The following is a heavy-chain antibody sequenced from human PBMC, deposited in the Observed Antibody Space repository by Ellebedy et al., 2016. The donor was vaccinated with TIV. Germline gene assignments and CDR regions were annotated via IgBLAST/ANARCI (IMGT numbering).Heavy chain of an antibody. CDR1: GLTFNNYG. Sequence: GESLKISCAASGLTFNNYGLHWVRQAPGKGLELVPLIWFDGRTKYYAGSVRGRFTISRDNSEKTLYLQMNSLQAEDTAMYYCARDIRWDWNGQRLDSWGQGTLVTVSS. V-gene: IGHV3-33*01. J-gene: IGHJ4*02. D-gene: IGHD1-1*01. CDR3: ARDIRWDWNGQRLDS. CDR2: IWFDGRTK.